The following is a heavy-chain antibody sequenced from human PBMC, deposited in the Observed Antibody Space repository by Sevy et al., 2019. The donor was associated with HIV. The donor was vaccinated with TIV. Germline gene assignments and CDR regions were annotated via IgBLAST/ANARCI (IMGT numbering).Heavy chain of an antibody. CDR2: LNGDGSSA. CDR3: TRGRSGTYGWFDP. Sequence: GGSLRLSCAASGFTFSSHWMHWVRQAPGKGLVWVSRLNGDGSSASYADFVKGRFTISRDNGKNTVYLQISSLTADDTAVYYCTRGRSGTYGWFDPRGQGTLVTVS. CDR1: GFTFSSHW. J-gene: IGHJ5*02. D-gene: IGHD6-19*01. V-gene: IGHV3-74*01.